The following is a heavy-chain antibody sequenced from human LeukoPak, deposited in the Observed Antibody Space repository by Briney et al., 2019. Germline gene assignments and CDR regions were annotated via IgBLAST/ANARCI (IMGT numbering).Heavy chain of an antibody. CDR3: ARAEDWNLLNNWFDP. CDR1: GYTFTSYG. J-gene: IGHJ5*02. CDR2: ISAYNGNT. Sequence: GASVKVSCKASGYTFTSYGISWVRQAPGQGLEWMGWISAYNGNTNYAQKLQGRVTMTTDTSTSTAYMELRSLRSDDTAVYYCARAEDWNLLNNWFDPWGQGTLVTVSS. D-gene: IGHD1-1*01. V-gene: IGHV1-18*01.